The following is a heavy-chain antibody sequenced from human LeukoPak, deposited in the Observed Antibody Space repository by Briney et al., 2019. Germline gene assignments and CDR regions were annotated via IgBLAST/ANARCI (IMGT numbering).Heavy chain of an antibody. Sequence: SETLSLTCTVSGGSISSTSFFWGWVRQPPGKGLEWIGSISYSGSTYYNPSLKSRVTISVDTSKNQFSLKLSSVTAADTAVYYCARRKYSSSWYFDYWGQGTLVTVSS. V-gene: IGHV4-39*01. D-gene: IGHD6-13*01. J-gene: IGHJ4*02. CDR3: ARRKYSSSWYFDY. CDR2: ISYSGST. CDR1: GGSISSTSFF.